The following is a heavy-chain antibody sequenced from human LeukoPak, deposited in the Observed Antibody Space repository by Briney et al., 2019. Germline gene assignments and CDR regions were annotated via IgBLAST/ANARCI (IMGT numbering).Heavy chain of an antibody. Sequence: LPGGSLRLSCAASGFTFNSYAMSWVRQAPGKGLEGVSPISGSGGSRYYADSVKGRFTISRDNSKNTMCLQMNSLRAEDTAVYYCAKGGTHWPTGYYYMDVWGKGTTVTVSS. CDR3: AKGGTHWPTGYYYMDV. CDR2: ISGSGGSR. D-gene: IGHD1-1*01. V-gene: IGHV3-23*01. J-gene: IGHJ6*03. CDR1: GFTFNSYA.